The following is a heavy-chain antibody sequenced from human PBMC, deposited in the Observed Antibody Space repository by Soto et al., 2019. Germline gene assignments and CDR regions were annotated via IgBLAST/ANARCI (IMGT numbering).Heavy chain of an antibody. CDR2: IYYSGST. J-gene: IGHJ6*02. V-gene: IGHV4-30-4*01. CDR1: VVSISSGDYY. Sequence: PSETLSLTCTVSVVSISSGDYYCSWIRQPPWKGLEWIGYIYYSGSTYYNPSLKSRVTISVDTSKNQFSLKLSSVTAADTAVYYCARQQLLADYYYYGMEVWGQGTTVTVSS. D-gene: IGHD6-13*01. CDR3: ARQQLLADYYYYGMEV.